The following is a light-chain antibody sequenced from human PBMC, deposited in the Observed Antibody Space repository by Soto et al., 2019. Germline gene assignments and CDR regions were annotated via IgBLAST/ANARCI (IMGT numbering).Light chain of an antibody. V-gene: IGKV1-27*01. CDR3: QKYNSVPFT. CDR1: QGIRNN. Sequence: DIQMTQSPSSLSASVGDRVTITCRASQGIRNNLAWYQQKPGKVPKLLIYAASTLQSGVPSRFSGSGSGTDFTLTISSLQPEDVATYYCQKYNSVPFTFGPGTKVDLK. CDR2: AAS. J-gene: IGKJ3*01.